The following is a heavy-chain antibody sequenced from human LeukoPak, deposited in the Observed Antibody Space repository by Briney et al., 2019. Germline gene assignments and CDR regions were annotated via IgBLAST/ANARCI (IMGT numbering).Heavy chain of an antibody. V-gene: IGHV4-59*01. D-gene: IGHD6-19*01. Sequence: SETLSLTCTVSGGSISSYYWSWIRQPPGKGLEWIGYIYYSGSTNYNPSLKSRVTISVDTSKNQFSLKLSSVTAADTAVYYCAGSPRCIAVAARFDPWGQGTLVTVSS. J-gene: IGHJ5*02. CDR3: AGSPRCIAVAARFDP. CDR2: IYYSGST. CDR1: GGSISSYY.